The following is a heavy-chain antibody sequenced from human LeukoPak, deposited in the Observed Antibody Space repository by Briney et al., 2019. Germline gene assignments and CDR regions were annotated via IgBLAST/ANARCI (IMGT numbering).Heavy chain of an antibody. CDR2: ISSSSSYI. CDR3: AKARDYGGKPYFDY. J-gene: IGHJ4*02. Sequence: GGSLRLSCAASGFTFSSYSMTWVRQAPGKGLEWVSSISSSSSYIYYADSVKGRFTISRDNAKNSLYLQMNSLRAEDTAVYYCAKARDYGGKPYFDYWGQGTLVTVSS. D-gene: IGHD4-23*01. V-gene: IGHV3-21*01. CDR1: GFTFSSYS.